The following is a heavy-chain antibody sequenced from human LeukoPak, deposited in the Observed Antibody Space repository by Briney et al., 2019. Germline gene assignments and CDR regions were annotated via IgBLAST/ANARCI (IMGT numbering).Heavy chain of an antibody. CDR1: GYSFTTYW. Sequence: GESLKISCKGSGYSFTTYWIGWVRQMPGKGLEWMGIIYPGDSDTKYSPSFQGQVTISADKAISTAYLQWSNLKASDTAMYYCAKNGPHPASTSVADYYFDYGGQGPRVTVSS. CDR3: AKNGPHPASTSVADYYFDY. D-gene: IGHD6-19*01. V-gene: IGHV5-51*01. J-gene: IGHJ4*02. CDR2: IYPGDSDT.